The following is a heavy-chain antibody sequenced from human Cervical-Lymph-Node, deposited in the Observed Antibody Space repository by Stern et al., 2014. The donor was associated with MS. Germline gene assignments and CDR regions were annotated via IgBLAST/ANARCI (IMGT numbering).Heavy chain of an antibody. CDR2: IFPVFGTP. CDR3: ALSSETSDRWYSLGYDL. V-gene: IGHV1-69*01. CDR1: GGTFSKFP. D-gene: IGHD6-13*01. J-gene: IGHJ5*02. Sequence: QMQLVQSGAEVTKSGSSVKVSCKASGGTFSKFPSSWVRQAPGQGLEWMGGIFPVFGTPPYAQEFRGRVTITADVSTSTVYMELSSLRSDDTAVYYCALSSETSDRWYSLGYDLWGQGTLVTVSS.